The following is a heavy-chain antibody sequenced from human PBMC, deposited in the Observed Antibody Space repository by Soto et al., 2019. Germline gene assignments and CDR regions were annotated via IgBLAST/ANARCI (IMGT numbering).Heavy chain of an antibody. Sequence: QVQLVQSGAEVKKPGSSVTVSCKASGGTFSNYAINWVRQAPGQGLEWMGSIIPIFGTPNYAEKFQVRVTSTADESTSTGYMELSSLRSEDTAVYYCARVGITLTVVGFYWGQGTLVTVSS. CDR2: IIPIFGTP. D-gene: IGHD3-22*01. V-gene: IGHV1-69*18. CDR1: GGTFSNYA. J-gene: IGHJ4*02. CDR3: ARVGITLTVVGFY.